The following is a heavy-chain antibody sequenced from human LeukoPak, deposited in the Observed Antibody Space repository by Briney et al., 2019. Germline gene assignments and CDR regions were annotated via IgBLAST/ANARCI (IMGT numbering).Heavy chain of an antibody. CDR3: ARRRDFIDY. J-gene: IGHJ4*02. CDR1: GFTLSDYY. D-gene: IGHD3/OR15-3a*01. V-gene: IGHV3-11*01. Sequence: GGSLRLSCAASGFTLSDYYMSWIRQAPGKGLEWVSYSSSSGSTINYADSVKGRFAISRDNAKNSLYLQTNSLRAEDTAVYYCARRRDFIDYWGQGTLVTVSS. CDR2: SSSSGSTI.